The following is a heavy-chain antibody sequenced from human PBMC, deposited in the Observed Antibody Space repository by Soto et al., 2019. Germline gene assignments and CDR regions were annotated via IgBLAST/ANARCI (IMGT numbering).Heavy chain of an antibody. CDR2: IVVGSGNT. Sequence: SVKVSCKASGFTFTSSAVQWVRQARGQRLGWIGWIVVGSGNTNYAQKFQERVTITRDMSTSTAYMELSSLRSEDTAVYYCAAAEITMVRGVIRAFDIWGQGTMVTVSS. V-gene: IGHV1-58*01. J-gene: IGHJ3*02. CDR3: AAAEITMVRGVIRAFDI. CDR1: GFTFTSSA. D-gene: IGHD3-10*01.